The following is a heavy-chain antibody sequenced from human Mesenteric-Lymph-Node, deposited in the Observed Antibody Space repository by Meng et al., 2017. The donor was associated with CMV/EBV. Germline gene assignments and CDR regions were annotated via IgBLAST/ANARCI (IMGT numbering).Heavy chain of an antibody. D-gene: IGHD3-3*01. CDR1: GFTFSSSA. V-gene: IGHV1-58*01. CDR3: GADFGSPSRQYNFDFWGS. Sequence: SVKVSCKASGFTFSSSAVQWVRQARGQRLEWIGWIVVGSGNTNYAQKFQGRVSITRDKSTNTAYLDLNSLRSEDTAVYYCGADFGSPSRQYNFDFWGSWGPGTLVTVSS. J-gene: IGHJ4*02. CDR2: IVVGSGNT.